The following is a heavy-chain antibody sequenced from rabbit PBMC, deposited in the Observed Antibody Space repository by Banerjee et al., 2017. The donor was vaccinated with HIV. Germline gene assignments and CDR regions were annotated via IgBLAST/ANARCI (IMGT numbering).Heavy chain of an antibody. CDR2: IYTGSGAT. CDR1: GFSFNNNYH. V-gene: IGHV1S43*01. D-gene: IGHD6-1*01. J-gene: IGHJ4*01. Sequence: QQQLVESGGDLVKPEGSLTLTCTASGFSFNNNYHMCWVRQAPGKGLEWIGCIYTGSGATYYASWVNGRFTISRSTSLNTVDLKMTSLTAADTATYFCARESGSAGAGYALWGPGTLVTVS. CDR3: ARESGSAGAGYAL.